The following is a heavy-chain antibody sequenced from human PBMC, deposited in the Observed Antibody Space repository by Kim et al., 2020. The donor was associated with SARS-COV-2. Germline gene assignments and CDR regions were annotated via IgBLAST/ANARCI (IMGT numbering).Heavy chain of an antibody. V-gene: IGHV4-34*01. CDR2: INHSGRT. CDR3: ARRLSNTSGWGSHYCDL. J-gene: IGHJ4*02. CDR1: GGSFSGYY. D-gene: IGHD3-10*01. Sequence: SETLSLTCAVYGGSFSGYYWSWIRQPPGKGLELIGEINHSGRTNYNPSLKSRVTISVDTSKNQFSLKLTSLTAADAAVYFCARRLSNTSGWGSHYCDLWGQGILVTVSS.